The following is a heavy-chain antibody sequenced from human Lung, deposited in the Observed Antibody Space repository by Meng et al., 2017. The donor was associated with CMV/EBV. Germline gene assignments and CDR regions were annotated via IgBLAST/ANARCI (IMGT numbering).Heavy chain of an antibody. J-gene: IGHJ6*02. CDR1: DDSISSSSYY. V-gene: IGHV4-39*07. CDR3: AREVQDYYGSGAYYNPYYYYGMDV. CDR2: IYYDGST. Sequence: SXTLSLXCTVSDDSISSSSYYWGWMRQPPGKGLEWIGSIYYDGSTNYNPSLTSRVTISVEKSKNQFFLRLSSVTAADTAVYFCAREVQDYYGSGAYYNPYYYYGMDVWGQGXTVTVSS. D-gene: IGHD3-10*01.